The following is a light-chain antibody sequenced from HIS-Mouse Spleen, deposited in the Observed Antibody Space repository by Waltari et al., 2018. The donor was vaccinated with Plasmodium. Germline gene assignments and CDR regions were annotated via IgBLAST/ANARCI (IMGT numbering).Light chain of an antibody. J-gene: IGLJ2*01. CDR1: SSDVGGYNY. CDR2: EVS. Sequence: QSALTQPPSASGSPGQSVTISCTGTSSDVGGYNYVSWYQQHPGKAPKLMIYEVSKRPSGVPDRVSGAKAGNRASLTVSGLQAEDEADYYCSSYAGSNNLVFGGGTKLTVL. CDR3: SSYAGSNNLV. V-gene: IGLV2-8*01.